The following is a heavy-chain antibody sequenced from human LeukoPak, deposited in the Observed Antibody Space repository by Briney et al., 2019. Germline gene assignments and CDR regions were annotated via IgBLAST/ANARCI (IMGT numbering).Heavy chain of an antibody. CDR2: INAGNGDT. Sequence: ASVKVSCKASGYTFTNYIIHWVRQAPGQRLEWMGWINAGNGDTKYSQKFQVRVTITRDTSASTAYMELSSLRSEDTAVYYCARVVTRLREGKYHYDMDVWGQGTTDTVSS. CDR1: GYTFTNYI. V-gene: IGHV1-3*01. J-gene: IGHJ6*02. D-gene: IGHD3-10*01. CDR3: ARVVTRLREGKYHYDMDV.